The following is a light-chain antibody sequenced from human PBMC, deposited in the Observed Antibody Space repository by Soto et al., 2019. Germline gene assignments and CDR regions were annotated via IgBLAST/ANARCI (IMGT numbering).Light chain of an antibody. CDR1: QSVSNY. CDR3: QQRSNWIT. J-gene: IGKJ5*01. Sequence: EIVLTQSPATRSLFPGERATLSCRASQSVSNYLAWYQQKPGQAPRLLLYDASNRATGIPARFSGSGSGTDFTLTISSLEPEDFAVYYCQQRSNWITFGQGTRLEIE. V-gene: IGKV3-11*01. CDR2: DAS.